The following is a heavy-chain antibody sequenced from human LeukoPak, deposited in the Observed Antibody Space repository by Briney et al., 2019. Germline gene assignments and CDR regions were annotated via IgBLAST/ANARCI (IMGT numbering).Heavy chain of an antibody. CDR2: ISSDGSNK. Sequence: GGSLRLFCAASGFTFSPYAMPWVRQAPGKGLEWVALISSDGSNKYYADSVKGRFTISRDNSKNTLYLQMNSLRAEDTAVYYCARGTVTNPDSWGQGTLVTVSS. J-gene: IGHJ4*02. V-gene: IGHV3-30*03. CDR1: GFTFSPYA. D-gene: IGHD4-11*01. CDR3: ARGTVTNPDS.